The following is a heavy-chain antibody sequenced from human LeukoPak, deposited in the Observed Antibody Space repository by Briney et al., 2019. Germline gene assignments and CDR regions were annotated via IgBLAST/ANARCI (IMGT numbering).Heavy chain of an antibody. J-gene: IGHJ4*01. CDR2: VTSRRGT. Sequence: GGSLRLSCAASEFTLSTHGLSWVRQAPGKRLEWVSTVTSRRGTHYTDSVQGRFITSRDNSENTFVLEMNSLRAEDTAVYYCATTRPYGTTWAGAFEDWGQRTPVTVSS. V-gene: IGHV3-23*01. CDR1: EFTLSTHG. CDR3: ATTRPYGTTWAGAFED. D-gene: IGHD6-19*01.